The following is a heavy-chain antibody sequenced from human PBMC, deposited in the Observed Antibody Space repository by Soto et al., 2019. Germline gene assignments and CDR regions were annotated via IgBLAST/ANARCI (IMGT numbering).Heavy chain of an antibody. CDR1: GFTFSSYN. CDR2: ISYANTYV. D-gene: IGHD3-22*01. J-gene: IGHJ4*02. V-gene: IGHV3-21*01. Sequence: GGSLRLSCAASGFTFSSYNMNWVRQAPGKGLEWVSSISYANTYVYYADSVKGRFTISRDNAKNSLYLQMDSLRAEDTAVYYCATYYDGTGYNFGYCGQGPLVTVSS. CDR3: ATYYDGTGYNFGY.